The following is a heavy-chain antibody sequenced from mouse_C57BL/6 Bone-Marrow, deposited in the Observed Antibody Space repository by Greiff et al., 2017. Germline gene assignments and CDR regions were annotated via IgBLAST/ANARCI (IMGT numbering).Heavy chain of an antibody. D-gene: IGHD1-1*01. J-gene: IGHJ2*01. Sequence: QVQLQQSGAELVKPGASVKLSCKASGYTFTSYWMHWVKQRPGQGLEWIGMIHPNSGSTNYNEKFKSKATLTVDKSSSTAYMQLSSLTSEDSAVYYCARAPKFITTVVGYFDYWGQGTTLTVSS. CDR1: GYTFTSYW. CDR2: IHPNSGST. CDR3: ARAPKFITTVVGYFDY. V-gene: IGHV1-64*01.